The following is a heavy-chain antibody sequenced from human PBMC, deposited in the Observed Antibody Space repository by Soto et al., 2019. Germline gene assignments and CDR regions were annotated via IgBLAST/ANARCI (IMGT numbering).Heavy chain of an antibody. CDR2: IYPGDSDT. CDR1: GYSFTSYW. Sequence: GESLKISCKGSGYSFTSYWIGWARQMPGKGLEWMGIIYPGDSDTRYSPSFQGQVTISADKSISTAYLQWSSLKASDTAMYYCARTAAAGQNYYGMDVWGQGTTVTLSS. V-gene: IGHV5-51*01. D-gene: IGHD6-13*01. J-gene: IGHJ6*02. CDR3: ARTAAAGQNYYGMDV.